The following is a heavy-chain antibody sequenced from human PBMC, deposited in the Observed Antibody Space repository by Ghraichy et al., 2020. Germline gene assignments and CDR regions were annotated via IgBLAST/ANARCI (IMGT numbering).Heavy chain of an antibody. CDR2: ISDSAGRT. CDR3: EKGRLSGGVDWTLYY. V-gene: IGHV3-23*01. CDR1: GFTFSRYA. Sequence: GGSLRLSCAASGFTFSRYAINWVRQAPGKGLEWVLGISDSAGRTYYVDSVKGRFSISRDNSKDTVYLQMNSLRVEDTAVYYCEKGRLSGGVDWTLYYWGQGTLVTVSS. J-gene: IGHJ4*02. D-gene: IGHD3-9*01.